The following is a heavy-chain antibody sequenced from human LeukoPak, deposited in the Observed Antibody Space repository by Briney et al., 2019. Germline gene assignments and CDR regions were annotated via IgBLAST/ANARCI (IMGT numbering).Heavy chain of an antibody. CDR3: AREVFWSGFDY. V-gene: IGHV1-18*01. CDR2: IRAYNGNT. J-gene: IGHJ4*02. D-gene: IGHD3-3*01. Sequence: ASVKVSCKASGYTFTSYGLRWVRQAPAQGLEWMGWIRAYNGNTNYAQKLQGRVTMTTDKSTSTAYMELRSLRSDDTAVYYCAREVFWSGFDYWGQGTLVTVSS. CDR1: GYTFTSYG.